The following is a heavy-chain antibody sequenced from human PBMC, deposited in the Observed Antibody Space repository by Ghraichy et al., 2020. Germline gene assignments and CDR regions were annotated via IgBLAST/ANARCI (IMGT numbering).Heavy chain of an antibody. J-gene: IGHJ4*02. Sequence: SQTLSLTCAVYGGSISGYYWSWIRQPPGKGLEWIGEIHSSGSTNYNPSLKSRVTISLDTSKNHFSLNLISVTAADTAVYYCGRNGVYCIDNWDQGNLVTVSS. V-gene: IGHV4-34*01. CDR1: GGSISGYY. CDR3: GRNGVYCIDN. CDR2: IHSSGST. D-gene: IGHD2-15*01.